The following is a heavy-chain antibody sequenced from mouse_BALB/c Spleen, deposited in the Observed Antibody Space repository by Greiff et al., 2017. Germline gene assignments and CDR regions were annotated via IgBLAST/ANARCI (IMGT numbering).Heavy chain of an antibody. D-gene: IGHD2-4*01. J-gene: IGHJ2*01. CDR3: AREEVSDMIYYFDY. V-gene: IGHV2-9*02. CDR1: GFSLTSYG. CDR2: IWAGGST. Sequence: VQGVESGPGLVAPSQSLSITCTVSGFSLTSYGVHWVRQPPGKGLEWLGVIWAGGSTNYNSALMSRLSISKDNSKSQVFLKMNSLQTDDTAMYYWAREEVSDMIYYFDYWGQGTTLTVSS.